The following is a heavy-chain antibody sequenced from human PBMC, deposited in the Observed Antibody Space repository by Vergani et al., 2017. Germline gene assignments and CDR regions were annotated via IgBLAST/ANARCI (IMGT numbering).Heavy chain of an antibody. CDR3: ARQFWGGGGYRFDH. Sequence: QLQLQESGPGLLKPSETLSLTCSVSGTSISGSSDYWGWIRQPPGKGLEWIGSIFYTGTSNYNPSLESRATNSVDTSKNQFSLKLKSVTAADTVVYYCARQFWGGGGYRFDHCGQGTLVTVSS. CDR1: GTSISGSSDY. V-gene: IGHV4-39*01. CDR2: IFYTGTS. J-gene: IGHJ4*02. D-gene: IGHD5-18*01.